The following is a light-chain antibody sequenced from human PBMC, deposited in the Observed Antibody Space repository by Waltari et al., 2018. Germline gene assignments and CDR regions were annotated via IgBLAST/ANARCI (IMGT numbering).Light chain of an antibody. CDR1: QSVSSN. J-gene: IGKJ4*01. CDR2: GAS. V-gene: IGKV3-15*01. Sequence: EIVMTQSPATLSVSPGERVTLSCRASQSVSSNLAWYQQKPGQAPRLLIYGASTRATGIPVRFSGSGSGTEFTLTISSLQSEDFAFYYCQQYKNWPLTFGGGTKVEIK. CDR3: QQYKNWPLT.